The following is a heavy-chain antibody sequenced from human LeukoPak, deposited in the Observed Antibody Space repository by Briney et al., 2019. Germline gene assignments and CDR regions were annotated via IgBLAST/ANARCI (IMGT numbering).Heavy chain of an antibody. J-gene: IGHJ3*02. CDR3: ARGHGVVAASDDAFDI. D-gene: IGHD2-2*01. V-gene: IGHV3-48*01. CDR1: GFTFSSYS. Sequence: QTGGSLRLSCAASGFTFSSYSMNWVRQTPGKGLEWVSYISSSSSVIYYADSVKGRFTISRDNAKKSLYLQMNSLRAEDTAVYYCARGHGVVAASDDAFDIWGQGTMVTVFS. CDR2: ISSSSSVI.